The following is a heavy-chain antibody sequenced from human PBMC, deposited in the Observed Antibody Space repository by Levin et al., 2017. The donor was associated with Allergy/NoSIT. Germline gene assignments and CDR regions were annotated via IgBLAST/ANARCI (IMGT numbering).Heavy chain of an antibody. J-gene: IGHJ4*02. V-gene: IGHV3-30*03. CDR2: ITYDGSNK. D-gene: IGHD6-25*01. CDR1: GFTFSNYG. Sequence: RGESLKISCVASGFTFSNYGMHWVRQAPGKGLEWVAVITYDGSNKLYADSVKGRFTISRDDSKNTLYLQMNSLRAEDTAVYYCASRGFQASTYYFDYWGQGSLVTVSS. CDR3: ASRGFQASTYYFDY.